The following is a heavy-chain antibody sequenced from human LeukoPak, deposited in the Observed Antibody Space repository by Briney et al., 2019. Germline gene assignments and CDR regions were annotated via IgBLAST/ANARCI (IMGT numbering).Heavy chain of an antibody. Sequence: SETLSLTCTVSGGSISSYYWSWIRQPPGKGLEWIGYIYYSGSTNYNPSLKSRVTISVDTSKNQFSLKLSSVTAADTAVYYCARRRHTFLMEMGFDIWGQGTMVTVSS. CDR1: GGSISSYY. D-gene: IGHD5-24*01. J-gene: IGHJ3*02. CDR2: IYYSGST. CDR3: ARRRHTFLMEMGFDI. V-gene: IGHV4-59*12.